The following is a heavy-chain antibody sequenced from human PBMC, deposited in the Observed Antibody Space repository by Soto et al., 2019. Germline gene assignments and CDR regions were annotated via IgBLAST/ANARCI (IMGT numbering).Heavy chain of an antibody. CDR3: AKGRGGLGSVTPRVDF. CDR2: ISGGGDTT. J-gene: IGHJ4*02. Sequence: EVQLLESGGGLVQPGGSLRLSCAASGFTFNNYAMTWVRQAPGKGLEWVSAISGGGDTTSYADSVKGRFTVSRDGSKNTLDLHRSSLRAEDTALYYRAKGRGGLGSVTPRVDFWGQGTLVTVSS. CDR1: GFTFNNYA. V-gene: IGHV3-23*01. D-gene: IGHD3-16*01.